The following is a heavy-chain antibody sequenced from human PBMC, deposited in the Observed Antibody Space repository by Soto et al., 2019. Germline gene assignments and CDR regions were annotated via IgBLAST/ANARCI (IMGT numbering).Heavy chain of an antibody. CDR1: GYTFTGYY. J-gene: IGHJ4*02. Sequence: ASVKVSCKASGYTFTGYYMHWVRQAPGQGLERMGWINPNSGGTNYAQKFQGWVTMTRDTSISTAYMELSRLRSDDTAVYYCARGDSSGYYYPDYWGQGTLVTVSS. V-gene: IGHV1-2*04. D-gene: IGHD3-22*01. CDR2: INPNSGGT. CDR3: ARGDSSGYYYPDY.